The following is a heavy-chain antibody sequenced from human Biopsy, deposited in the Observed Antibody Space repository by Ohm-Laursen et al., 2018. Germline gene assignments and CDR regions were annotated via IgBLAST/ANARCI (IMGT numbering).Heavy chain of an antibody. Sequence: SLRLSCAASGFNLGDYAMHWVRHVPGKGLEWVSGIKWNSGKIDYADSVKGRFTISRDNAKNSLYLHMNSLGTEDSAFYYCARDTGTMVRGVLYQWGQGTQVTVSS. D-gene: IGHD3-10*01. CDR3: ARDTGTMVRGVLYQ. V-gene: IGHV3-9*01. CDR2: IKWNSGKI. CDR1: GFNLGDYA. J-gene: IGHJ4*02.